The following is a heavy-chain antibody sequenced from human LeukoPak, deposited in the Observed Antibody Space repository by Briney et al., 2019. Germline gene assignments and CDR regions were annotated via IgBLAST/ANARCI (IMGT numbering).Heavy chain of an antibody. CDR3: AGDWYLFDY. Sequence: GGSLRLSCAASGFTFSNYGMHWVRQAPGKELEWVAVISFDGGNKFYADSVKGRFTVSRDNSKNTLYLQLGSVRVEDTALYYCAGDWYLFDYWGQGSLVTVSS. CDR2: ISFDGGNK. V-gene: IGHV3-30*03. J-gene: IGHJ4*02. CDR1: GFTFSNYG. D-gene: IGHD6-13*01.